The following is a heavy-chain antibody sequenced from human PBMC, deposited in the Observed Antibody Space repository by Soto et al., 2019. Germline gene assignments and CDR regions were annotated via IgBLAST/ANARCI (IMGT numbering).Heavy chain of an antibody. CDR3: ARTPAAGKYYYDMDV. CDR2: FYPGDSDT. Sequence: PGESLKISCKGSGYSFTSYWICWVRHMPGNGLEGMGSFYPGDSDTRYSPSFQGQVTISADKSISTAYLQWSSLKASDTAMYYCARTPAAGKYYYDMDVWGNGTTVTVSS. J-gene: IGHJ6*04. D-gene: IGHD6-13*01. CDR1: GYSFTSYW. V-gene: IGHV5-51*01.